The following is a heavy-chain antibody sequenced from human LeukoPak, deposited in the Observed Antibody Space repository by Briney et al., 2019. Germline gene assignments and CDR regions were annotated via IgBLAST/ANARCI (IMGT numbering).Heavy chain of an antibody. V-gene: IGHV4-34*01. CDR1: GESFSGYY. D-gene: IGHD3-10*01. CDR3: ARQSSGSYYSYFDY. Sequence: SETLSLTCAVYGESFSGYYWSWIRQPPGKGLEWIGEINHSGSTNHNPSLKSRVTISVDTSKNQFSLKLSSVTAADTAVYYCARQSSGSYYSYFDYWGQGTLVTVSS. J-gene: IGHJ4*02. CDR2: INHSGST.